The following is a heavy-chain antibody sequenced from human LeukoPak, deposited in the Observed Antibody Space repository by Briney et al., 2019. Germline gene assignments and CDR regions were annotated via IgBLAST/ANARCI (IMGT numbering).Heavy chain of an antibody. CDR1: GFTFSSYG. V-gene: IGHV3-30*03. CDR2: ISYDGSNK. CDR3: ATNSGYDFSDY. J-gene: IGHJ4*02. Sequence: GRSLRLSCAASGFTFSSYGMHWVRQAPGKGLEWVAVISYDGSNKYYADSVKGRFTISRDNSKNTLYLQMNSLRAEDTAVYYCATNSGYDFSDYWAREPWSPSPQ. D-gene: IGHD5-12*01.